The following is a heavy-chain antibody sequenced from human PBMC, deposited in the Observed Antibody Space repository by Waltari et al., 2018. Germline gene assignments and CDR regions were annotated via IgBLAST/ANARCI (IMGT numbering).Heavy chain of an antibody. D-gene: IGHD4-4*01. Sequence: QVQLQESGPGLVKPSETLSLICAVSASPLSTAYSWGWIRQPPGKGLEWIGNIYHTGSTYYNPSLKSRVTISVDTSKNQFSLMLSAVTAADTATYYCARSTVTRYFDYWGQGTLITVSS. CDR2: IYHTGST. V-gene: IGHV4-38-2*01. CDR3: ARSTVTRYFDY. CDR1: ASPLSTAYS. J-gene: IGHJ4*02.